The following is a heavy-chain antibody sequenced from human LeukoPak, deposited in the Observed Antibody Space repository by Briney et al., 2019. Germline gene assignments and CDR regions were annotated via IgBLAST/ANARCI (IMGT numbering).Heavy chain of an antibody. V-gene: IGHV1-2*02. J-gene: IGHJ6*04. CDR2: VNPVSGGT. CDR3: AREWQQLVAGADFYHYVMDV. Sequence: GASVKVSCEASGDTFSGYYIHWVRQAPGQGPEWMGWVNPVSGGTYYADKFRARVTMTRDASITTAYMELSRLTLNDTAVYLCAREWQQLVAGADFYHYVMDVWGRGTTVVVSS. D-gene: IGHD6-13*01. CDR1: GDTFSGYY.